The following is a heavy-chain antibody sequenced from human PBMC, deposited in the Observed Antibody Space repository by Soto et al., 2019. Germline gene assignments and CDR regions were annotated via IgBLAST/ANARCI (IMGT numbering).Heavy chain of an antibody. CDR3: ARGGGRWLVTSDVNY. D-gene: IGHD6-19*01. CDR2: VSHDGRNT. CDR1: GFTFSDYA. J-gene: IGHJ4*02. V-gene: IGHV3-30*03. Sequence: VQLVESGGGVVQPGRSLRLSCAASGFTFSDYAMHWVRQAPGKGLEWVAVVSHDGRNTHYADSVKGRFTISRDSSRNTVSLEMTSLRAGDRAVYYCARGGGRWLVTSDVNYWGQGALVTVSS.